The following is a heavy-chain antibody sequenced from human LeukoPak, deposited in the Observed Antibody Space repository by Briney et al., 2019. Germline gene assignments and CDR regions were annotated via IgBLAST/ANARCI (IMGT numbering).Heavy chain of an antibody. CDR1: VFTIRSYA. D-gene: IGHD5-12*01. V-gene: IGHV3-30-3*01. CDR2: ISKDESNK. J-gene: IGHJ6*02. Sequence: GGSLRLSSADSVFTIRSYAMHWVRQAPGKGLEWVAVISKDESNKYYQDSVKGRFTLSRDNSKNTLYLQMNSLRAEDTAVYYCASDGLGGYSGYDRHYYYYGMDVWGQGTTVTVSS. CDR3: ASDGLGGYSGYDRHYYYYGMDV.